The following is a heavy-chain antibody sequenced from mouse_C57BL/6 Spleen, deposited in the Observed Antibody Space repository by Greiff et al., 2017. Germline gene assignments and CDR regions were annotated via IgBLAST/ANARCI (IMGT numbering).Heavy chain of an antibody. Sequence: VQLQQPGAELVKPGASVKMSCKASGYTFTSYWITWVKQRPGQGLEWIGDIYPGSGSTNYNEKFKSKATLTVDTSSSTAYMQLSSLTSEDSAVYYGARLGSSYGRVYAMDYWGQGTSVTVSS. CDR1: GYTFTSYW. CDR2: IYPGSGST. CDR3: ARLGSSYGRVYAMDY. D-gene: IGHD1-1*01. V-gene: IGHV1-55*01. J-gene: IGHJ4*01.